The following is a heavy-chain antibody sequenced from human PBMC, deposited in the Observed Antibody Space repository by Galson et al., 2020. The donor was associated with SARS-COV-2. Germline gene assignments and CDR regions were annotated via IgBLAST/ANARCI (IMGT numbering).Heavy chain of an antibody. CDR2: INGYNGNT. CDR3: ARDHIAARPLYLYGMDV. D-gene: IGHD6-6*01. Sequence: ASVKVSCKASGYAFTTYGITWVRQAPGQGLEWMGYINGYNGNTNYAQKLQGRVTMTTDKSTSTAYMDLRSLRSDDTAVYYCARDHIAARPLYLYGMDVWGQGTTVTVSS. CDR1: GYAFTTYG. V-gene: IGHV1-18*04. J-gene: IGHJ6*02.